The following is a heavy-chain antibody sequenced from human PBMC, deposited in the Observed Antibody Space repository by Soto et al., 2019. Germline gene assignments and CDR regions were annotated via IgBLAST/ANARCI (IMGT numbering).Heavy chain of an antibody. CDR2: IIPIFGTA. D-gene: IGHD3-3*01. CDR1: GGTFSTYA. Sequence: QVQLVQSGAEVKKPGSSVKVSCKASGGTFSTYAISWVRQAPGHGLEWMGGIIPIFGTANYAQNFQGRVMSTADESTSTAYMELSSLRSEATAVYYCAREIFGVIISGGSDAFDIWGQGTMVTVSS. CDR3: AREIFGVIISGGSDAFDI. V-gene: IGHV1-69*01. J-gene: IGHJ3*02.